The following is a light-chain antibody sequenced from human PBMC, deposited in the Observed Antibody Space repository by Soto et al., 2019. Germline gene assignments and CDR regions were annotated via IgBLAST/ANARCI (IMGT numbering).Light chain of an antibody. J-gene: IGLJ2*01. CDR3: GTWDSNTRV. CDR1: SGHRSYI. Sequence: QTVVTQSSSASASLGSSVRLTCTLSSGHRSYIIAWHQQHPEKAPRFLMKVAGTGSYNNGSGVPDRFSGSSSGADRYLTISNVQSEDEAEYYCGTWDSNTRVFGGGTQLIVL. CDR2: VAGTGSY. V-gene: IGLV4-60*03.